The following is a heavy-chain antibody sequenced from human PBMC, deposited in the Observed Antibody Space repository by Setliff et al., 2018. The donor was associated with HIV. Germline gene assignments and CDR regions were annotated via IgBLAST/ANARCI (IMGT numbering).Heavy chain of an antibody. Sequence: SVKVSCKASGGTFSSYAISWVRQAPGQGLEWMGRIIPIFGTANYAQRFQGRVTITRDTSASTAYMELSSLRSEDTAVYYCARAADYDFWSGYSSGWFDPWGQGTLVTVSS. V-gene: IGHV1-69*05. CDR3: ARAADYDFWSGYSSGWFDP. CDR1: GGTFSSYA. CDR2: IIPIFGTA. J-gene: IGHJ5*02. D-gene: IGHD3-3*01.